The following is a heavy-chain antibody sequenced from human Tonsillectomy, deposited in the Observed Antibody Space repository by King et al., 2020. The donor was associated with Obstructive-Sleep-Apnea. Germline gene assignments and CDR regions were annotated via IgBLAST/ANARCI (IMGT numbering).Heavy chain of an antibody. Sequence: QLQESGPGLVKPSETLSLTCTVSGDSISSSRYYWGWISQPPGKGLEGIGSIYYSGSTYFNPSLKSRVSISLDMSKNQFSLRRSSVTAADTAVYHCAREKGELLSEWFSRPIDYWGQGTLVTVSS. CDR3: AREKGELLSEWFSRPIDY. CDR1: GDSISSSRYY. V-gene: IGHV4-39*07. D-gene: IGHD3-10*01. J-gene: IGHJ4*02. CDR2: IYYSGST.